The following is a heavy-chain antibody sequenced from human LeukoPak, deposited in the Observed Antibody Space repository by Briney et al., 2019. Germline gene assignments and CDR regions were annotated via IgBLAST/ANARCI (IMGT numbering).Heavy chain of an antibody. J-gene: IGHJ6*03. CDR2: IYYSGST. CDR3: ARVSGGARMIVVVRGHMDV. D-gene: IGHD3-22*01. CDR1: GGSISSYY. V-gene: IGHV4-59*12. Sequence: SETLSLTCTVSGGSISSYYWSWIRQPPGKGLEWIGNIYYSGSTNYNPSLKSRVTISVDTSKNQFSLKLSSVTAADTAVYYCARVSGGARMIVVVRGHMDVWGKGTTVTVSS.